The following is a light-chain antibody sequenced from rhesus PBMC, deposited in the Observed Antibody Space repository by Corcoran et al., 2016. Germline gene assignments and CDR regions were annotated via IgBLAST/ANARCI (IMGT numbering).Light chain of an antibody. CDR1: QSISTY. Sequence: QVILTQSPATLSLSPGERATLSCRASQSISTYLAWYHQKPGQAPRHLIYGSSTRATGIPDRFSGSGSGTDFTHTISSLETEDVGVYHCYQHNNGYTFGQGTKVEIK. CDR3: YQHNNGYT. V-gene: IGKV3-10*01. CDR2: GSS. J-gene: IGKJ2*01.